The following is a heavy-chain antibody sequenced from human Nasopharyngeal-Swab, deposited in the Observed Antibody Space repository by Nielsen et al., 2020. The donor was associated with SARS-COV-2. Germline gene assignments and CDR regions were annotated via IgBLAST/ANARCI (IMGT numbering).Heavy chain of an antibody. J-gene: IGHJ4*02. CDR2: ISYDGSNK. Sequence: GESLKISCAASGFTFSRYTMHWVRQAPGKGLEWVAVISYDGSNKYYADSVKGRFTISRDISKNTLHLQMNSLRAEDTAVFYCASTPLDSSGYYYAFHYWGRGTRVTVSS. CDR1: GFTFSRYT. D-gene: IGHD3-22*01. V-gene: IGHV3-30-3*01. CDR3: ASTPLDSSGYYYAFHY.